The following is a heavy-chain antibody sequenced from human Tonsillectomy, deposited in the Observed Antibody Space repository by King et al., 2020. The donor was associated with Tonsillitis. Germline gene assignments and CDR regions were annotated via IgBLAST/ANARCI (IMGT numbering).Heavy chain of an antibody. CDR2: INPSGGST. CDR3: ARKVRGVLGSFDS. CDR1: GYTFSNYY. J-gene: IGHJ3*01. V-gene: IGHV1-46*01. Sequence: QLVQSGAEVKKPGASMKISCKTSGYTFSNYYLHWVRQAPGQGLEWMGIINPSGGSTTYAQNFEDRVTMTSDTSTSTVYMELSSLKSDDTAIYYCARKVRGVLGSFDSWGQGTMVTVSS. D-gene: IGHD3-10*01.